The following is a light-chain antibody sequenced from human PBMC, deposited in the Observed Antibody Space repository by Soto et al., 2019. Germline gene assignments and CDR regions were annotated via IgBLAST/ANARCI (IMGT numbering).Light chain of an antibody. J-gene: IGLJ3*02. V-gene: IGLV1-44*01. Sequence: QSVLTQPPSASGTPGQRVTISCSGSSSNIGHNPVNWYQQLPGTAPKLLIFSNSHRPSGVPDRFLGSKSGTSASLAISGLQSEDEADYYCAAWDDSLTGSWVFGGGTKLTVL. CDR2: SNS. CDR1: SSNIGHNP. CDR3: AAWDDSLTGSWV.